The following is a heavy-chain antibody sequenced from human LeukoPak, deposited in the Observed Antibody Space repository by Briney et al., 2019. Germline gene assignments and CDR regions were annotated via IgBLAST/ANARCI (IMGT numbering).Heavy chain of an antibody. J-gene: IGHJ3*02. Sequence: PGGSLRLSCAASGFTFSSFWMYWVRQAPGKGVVWVSRINSGGSSIGYADSVKGRFTISRDNAKNTLFLQMNSLRAEDTAVYFCASGGRVGDIFDIWGQGTMVTVSS. V-gene: IGHV3-74*01. CDR3: ASGGRVGDIFDI. CDR2: INSGGSSI. D-gene: IGHD2-15*01. CDR1: GFTFSSFW.